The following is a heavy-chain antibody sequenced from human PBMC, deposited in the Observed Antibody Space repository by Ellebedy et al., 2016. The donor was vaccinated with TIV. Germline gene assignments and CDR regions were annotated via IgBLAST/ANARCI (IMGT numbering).Heavy chain of an antibody. V-gene: IGHV4-59*01. J-gene: IGHJ5*02. CDR3: ARMTYSSNWYEGWFDP. D-gene: IGHD6-13*01. Sequence: MPSETLSLTCTVSGGSTNTYYWSWIRQPPGRGLEWIGYVYYSGSTNYNPSLKSRVTISVDTSMNQFSLKLSSVTAADTAVYYCARMTYSSNWYEGWFDPWGQGTLVTVSS. CDR1: GGSTNTYY. CDR2: VYYSGST.